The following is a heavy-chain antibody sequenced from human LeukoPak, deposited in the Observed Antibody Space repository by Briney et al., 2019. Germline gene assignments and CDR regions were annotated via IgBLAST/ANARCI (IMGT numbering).Heavy chain of an antibody. CDR3: ARSPYDFWSGYYYSDY. J-gene: IGHJ4*02. Sequence: SETLSLTCTVSGYSISSGYYWGWSRQPPGKGLEWIGSIYHSGSTYYNPSLKSRVTISVDTSKNQFSLKLSSVTAADTAVYYCARSPYDFWSGYYYSDYWGQGTLVTVSS. D-gene: IGHD3-3*01. V-gene: IGHV4-38-2*02. CDR2: IYHSGST. CDR1: GYSISSGYY.